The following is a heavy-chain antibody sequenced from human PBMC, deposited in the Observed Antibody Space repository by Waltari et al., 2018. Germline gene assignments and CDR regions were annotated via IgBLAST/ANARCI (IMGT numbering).Heavy chain of an antibody. CDR2: IWHDGSNE. CDR3: ASQSTTLFDY. V-gene: IGHV3-33*01. Sequence: QVQLVESGGGVVQPGRSLRLSCAASGFTFSRFGMHWVRQAPGKGLGWVAVIWHDGSNEYYVDSVKGRFTISRDNSKNTLYLQMNSLRAEDSAVYYCASQSTTLFDYWGQGTLVTVSS. J-gene: IGHJ4*02. D-gene: IGHD2-15*01. CDR1: GFTFSRFG.